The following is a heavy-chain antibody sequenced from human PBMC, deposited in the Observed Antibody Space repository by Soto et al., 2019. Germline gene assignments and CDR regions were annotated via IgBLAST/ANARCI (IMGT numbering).Heavy chain of an antibody. V-gene: IGHV4-31*03. CDR3: ARASLGYCSSTSCRSNWFDP. Sequence: SETLSLTCTVSGGSVWSGGYDGTWIRQHPGKGLEWIGYIYYTGSTYYNPSLKSRVTISVDTSKNQFSLKLSSVTAADTAVYYCARASLGYCSSTSCRSNWFDPWGQGTLVTVSS. CDR2: IYYTGST. J-gene: IGHJ5*02. D-gene: IGHD2-2*01. CDR1: GGSVWSGGYD.